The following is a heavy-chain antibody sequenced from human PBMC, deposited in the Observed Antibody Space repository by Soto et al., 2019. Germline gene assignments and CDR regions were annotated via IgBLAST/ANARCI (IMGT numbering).Heavy chain of an antibody. CDR2: IGTAGDT. Sequence: GSLRPPRGGFGFPLQSYELHWVRQATGKGLAGVSAIGTAGDTYYPGPVKGRFTISRENAKNSLYLQRNSLRAGDTAVYYCARSLSSSSGAFDIWGQGTMVTVSS. J-gene: IGHJ3*02. CDR3: ARSLSSSSGAFDI. CDR1: GFPLQSYE. D-gene: IGHD6-6*01. V-gene: IGHV3-13*01.